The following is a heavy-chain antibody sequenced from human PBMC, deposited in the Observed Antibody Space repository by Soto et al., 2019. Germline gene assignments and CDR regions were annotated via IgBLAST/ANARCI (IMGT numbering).Heavy chain of an antibody. CDR3: VRGPGGFGDFSLDY. V-gene: IGHV4-4*07. D-gene: IGHD3-10*01. J-gene: IGHJ4*02. CDR1: GGSISQYY. CDR2: NDSGGST. Sequence: QVQLQESGPGLVKPSETLSLSCGVSGGSISQYYWSWIRQPAGKGLEWIGRNDSGGSTNYNPSLERRGTLSVDTAKNQFSLKLSSVTAADTAVYYCVRGPGGFGDFSLDYWGQGALVTVSS.